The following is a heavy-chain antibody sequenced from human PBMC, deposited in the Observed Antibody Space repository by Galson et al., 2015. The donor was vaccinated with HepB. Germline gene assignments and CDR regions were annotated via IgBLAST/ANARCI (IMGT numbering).Heavy chain of an antibody. CDR1: GYTFTSYG. J-gene: IGHJ4*02. CDR3: ARDIVVVVAATPRIDY. D-gene: IGHD2-15*01. V-gene: IGHV1-18*01. CDR2: ISAYSGNT. Sequence: SVKVSCKASGYTFTSYGISWVRQAPGQGLEWMGWISAYSGNTNYAQKLQGRVTMTTDTSTSTAYMELRSLRSDDTAVYYCARDIVVVVAATPRIDYWGQGTLVTVSS.